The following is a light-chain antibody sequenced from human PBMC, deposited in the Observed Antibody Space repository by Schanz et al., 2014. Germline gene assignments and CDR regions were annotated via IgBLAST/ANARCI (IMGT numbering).Light chain of an antibody. Sequence: QSALTQPASVSGSPGQSITISCTGTSSDVGSYNLVSWYQQHPGKAPKLMIYDVSNRPSGVSNRFSGSKSGNTASLTISGLQAEDEADYYCSSYTSSSNWVFGGGTKLTVL. J-gene: IGLJ3*02. CDR3: SSYTSSSNWV. CDR2: DVS. V-gene: IGLV2-14*02. CDR1: SSDVGSYNL.